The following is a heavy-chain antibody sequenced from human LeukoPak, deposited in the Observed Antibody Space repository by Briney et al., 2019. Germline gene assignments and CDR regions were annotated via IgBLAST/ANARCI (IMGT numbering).Heavy chain of an antibody. CDR2: ISAYNGNT. J-gene: IGHJ4*02. Sequence: GASVKVSCKASGYTFTSYGISWVRQAPGQGLEWMGWISAYNGNTNYAQKLQGRVTMTTDTYTSTAYMELRSLRSDDTAVYYCARADYGDYTDYFDYWGQGTLVTVSS. CDR1: GYTFTSYG. V-gene: IGHV1-18*01. CDR3: ARADYGDYTDYFDY. D-gene: IGHD4-17*01.